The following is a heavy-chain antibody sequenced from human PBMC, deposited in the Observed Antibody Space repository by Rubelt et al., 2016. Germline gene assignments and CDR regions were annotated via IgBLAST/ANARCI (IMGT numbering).Heavy chain of an antibody. D-gene: IGHD1-1*01. CDR3: ARGLDRHYWNFDL. CDR2: SNPRTVDP. J-gene: IGHJ2*01. V-gene: IGHV7-4-1*02. Sequence: QVQLVQSGSELKEPGASVKISCKASGYSFHDYVVNWVRQAPGQGLEWMGWSNPRTVDPTYAQGFTGRVVFSLDTAVTTAYLQITGLQSEDTAVYYCARGLDRHYWNFDLWGRGTLVTVSS. CDR1: GYSFHDYV.